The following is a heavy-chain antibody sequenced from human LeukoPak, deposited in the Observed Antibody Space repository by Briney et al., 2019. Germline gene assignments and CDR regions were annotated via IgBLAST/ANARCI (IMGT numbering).Heavy chain of an antibody. V-gene: IGHV3-30*03. CDR1: GFTFSSYG. Sequence: GRSLRLSCVASGFTFSSYGMHWVRQAPGKGLEWVSVISSDGDTKYYADSRKGRFTISRDNSKNTLYLQMNSLRVEDTAVYYCARDRSYGDKGWFDPWGQGTLVTVSS. CDR2: ISSDGDTK. CDR3: ARDRSYGDKGWFDP. D-gene: IGHD4-23*01. J-gene: IGHJ5*02.